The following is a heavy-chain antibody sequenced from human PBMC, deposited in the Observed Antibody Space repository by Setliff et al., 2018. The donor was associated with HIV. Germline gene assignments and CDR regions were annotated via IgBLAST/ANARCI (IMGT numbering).Heavy chain of an antibody. Sequence: PSETLSLTCVVYGGSVSGHYWGWFRQPPGKGLEWIGEITPSGATNYLPSLKSRVTISVDTSTNQFSLQLTSVTAADTALYYCATYAVGEDGRGHWGQGVLVTVSS. CDR1: GGSVSGHY. V-gene: IGHV4-34*01. D-gene: IGHD1-26*01. CDR2: ITPSGAT. J-gene: IGHJ4*02. CDR3: ATYAVGEDGRGH.